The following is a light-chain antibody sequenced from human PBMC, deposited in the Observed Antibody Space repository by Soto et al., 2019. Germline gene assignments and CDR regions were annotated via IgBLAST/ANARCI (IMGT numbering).Light chain of an antibody. CDR1: SSDVGAYNS. CDR2: EVS. CDR3: SSFTTPAILVV. V-gene: IGLV2-14*01. Sequence: QSALTQPASVSGSPGQSITISCTGTSSDVGAYNSVSWYQQHPGKAPKLMIYEVSNRPLGVSNRFSGSKSGNTASLTISGLQVEDEADYFCSSFTTPAILVVFGGRTKLTVL. J-gene: IGLJ2*01.